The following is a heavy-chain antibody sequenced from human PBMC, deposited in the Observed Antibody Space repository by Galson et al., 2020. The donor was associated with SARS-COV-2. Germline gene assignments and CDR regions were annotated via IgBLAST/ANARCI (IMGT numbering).Heavy chain of an antibody. D-gene: IGHD1-26*01. CDR3: AKDMKWELPEQGNNAFDI. J-gene: IGHJ3*02. CDR1: GFTFDDYA. V-gene: IGHV3-9*01. Sequence: GGSLRLSCAASGFTFDDYAMHWVRQAPGKGLEWVSGISWNSGSIGYADSVKGRFTISKDNAKNSLYLQMNSLRAEDTALYYCAKDMKWELPEQGNNAFDIWGQGTMVTVSS. CDR2: ISWNSGSI.